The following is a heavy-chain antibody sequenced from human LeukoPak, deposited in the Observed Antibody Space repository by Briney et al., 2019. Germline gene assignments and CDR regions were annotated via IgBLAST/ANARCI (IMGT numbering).Heavy chain of an antibody. Sequence: GASVKVSCKASGYTFTSYDINWVRQATGQGLEWMGWMNPNSGNTGYAQKFQGRVTITRNTSISTAYMELSSLRSEDTAVYYCARGDYYDSSGYYSFAPPPPVVWFDPWGQGTLVTVSS. CDR1: GYTFTSYD. CDR2: MNPNSGNT. V-gene: IGHV1-8*03. D-gene: IGHD3-22*01. J-gene: IGHJ5*02. CDR3: ARGDYYDSSGYYSFAPPPPVVWFDP.